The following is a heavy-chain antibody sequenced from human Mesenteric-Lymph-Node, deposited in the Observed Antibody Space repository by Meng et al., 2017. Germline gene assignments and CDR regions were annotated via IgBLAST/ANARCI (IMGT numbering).Heavy chain of an antibody. J-gene: IGHJ6*02. CDR2: IYPGDSDT. CDR1: GYSLTSYW. CDR3: ARHVVGALHYYYGMDV. V-gene: IGHV5-51*01. Sequence: GESLKISCKGSGYSLTSYWIGWVRQMPGKGLEWMGIIYPGDSDTRYSPSFQGQVTISADKSISTAYLQWSSLKASDTAMYYCARHVVGALHYYYGMDVWGQGTTVTVSS. D-gene: IGHD1-26*01.